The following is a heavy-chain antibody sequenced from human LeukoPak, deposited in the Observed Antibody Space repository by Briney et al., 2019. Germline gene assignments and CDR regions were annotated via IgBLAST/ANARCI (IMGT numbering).Heavy chain of an antibody. V-gene: IGHV3-23*01. CDR2: ISASGTDT. D-gene: IGHD3-3*01. CDR3: SKKLESGNFYPTGDDY. J-gene: IGHJ4*02. Sequence: GGSLRLSCVASGFTLTSYATSWVRQAQGKGLEWVSAISASGTDTYYADSVKGRFTISSDTSKSTVYLQMNSLRDEGTPLYYFSKKLESGNFYPTGDDYWGQGALVTVSS. CDR1: GFTLTSYA.